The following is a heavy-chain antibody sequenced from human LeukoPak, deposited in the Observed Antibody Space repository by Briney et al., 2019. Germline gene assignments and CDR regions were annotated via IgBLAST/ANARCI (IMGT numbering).Heavy chain of an antibody. CDR1: GGSVSSGSYY. Sequence: PSETLSLTCTVSGGSVSSGSYYWSWVRQPPGKGLQWIGYIYYSGSTNYNPSLKSRVTISVDTSKNQFSLKLSSVTAADTAAYYCARHFTIFGVVIRWGQGTLVTVSS. CDR3: ARHFTIFGVVIR. CDR2: IYYSGST. V-gene: IGHV4-61*01. D-gene: IGHD3-3*01. J-gene: IGHJ4*02.